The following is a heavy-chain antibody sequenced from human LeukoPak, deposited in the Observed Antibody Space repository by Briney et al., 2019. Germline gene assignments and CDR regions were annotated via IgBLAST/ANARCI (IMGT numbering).Heavy chain of an antibody. V-gene: IGHV3-33*01. J-gene: IGHJ4*02. CDR3: ARVPRTYSSSLGSLDY. CDR2: IWYDGSNK. Sequence: GGSLRLSRAASGFTFSSYGMHWVRQAPGKGQEWVAVIWYDGSNKYYADSVKGRFTISSDNSKNTLYLQMNSLRAEDTAVYYCARVPRTYSSSLGSLDYWGQGTLVTVSS. D-gene: IGHD6-6*01. CDR1: GFTFSSYG.